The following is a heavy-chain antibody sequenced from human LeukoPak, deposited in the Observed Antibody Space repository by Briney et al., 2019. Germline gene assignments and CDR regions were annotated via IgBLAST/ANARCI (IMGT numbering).Heavy chain of an antibody. D-gene: IGHD3-10*01. J-gene: IGHJ4*02. CDR2: IYYSGST. V-gene: IGHV4-59*08. CDR3: ARHTAMVRGVLDY. Sequence: SETLSFTCTVSGGSISSYYWSWIRQPPGKGLEWIGYIYYSGSTNYNPSLKSRVTISVDTSKNQFSLKLSSVTAADTAVYYCARHTAMVRGVLDYWGQGTLVTVSS. CDR1: GGSISSYY.